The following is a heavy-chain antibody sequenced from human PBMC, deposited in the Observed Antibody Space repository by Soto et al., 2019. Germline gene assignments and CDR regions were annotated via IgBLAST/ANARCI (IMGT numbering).Heavy chain of an antibody. J-gene: IGHJ6*02. CDR1: GGTFSSYA. CDR2: IIPIFGTA. D-gene: IGHD2-2*01. CDR3: ARVNCSSTSCYPNPGIHYYGMDV. V-gene: IGHV1-69*13. Sequence: ASVKVSCKASGGTFSSYAISWVRQAPGQGLEWMGGIIPIFGTANYAQKFQGRVTITADESTSTAYMELSSLRSEDTAVYYCARVNCSSTSCYPNPGIHYYGMDVWGQGTTVTVSS.